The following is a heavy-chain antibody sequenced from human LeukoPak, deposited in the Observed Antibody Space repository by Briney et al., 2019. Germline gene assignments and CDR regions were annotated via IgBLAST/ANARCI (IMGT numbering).Heavy chain of an antibody. V-gene: IGHV3-30*03. D-gene: IGHD3-10*01. J-gene: IGHJ4*02. CDR2: ISYDGSNN. CDR3: ARDGSGSYSYFDY. CDR1: GFTFSSYG. Sequence: GGSLRLSCAASGFTFSSYGMHWVRQAPGKGLEWVAFISYDGSNNYYADSVKGRFTISRDNSKNTLFLQMSSLRAEDTAVYYCARDGSGSYSYFDYWGQGTLVTVSS.